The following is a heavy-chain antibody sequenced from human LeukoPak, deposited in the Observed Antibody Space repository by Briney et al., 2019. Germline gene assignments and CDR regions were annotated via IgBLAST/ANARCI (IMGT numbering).Heavy chain of an antibody. CDR3: ARGGLRYFDWSTLRDPPRIDY. CDR1: GGTFSSYA. Sequence: ASVKVSCKASGGTFSSYAISRVRQAPGQGLEWMGIINPSGGSTSYAQKFQGRVTMTRDTSTSTVYMELSSLRSEDTAVYYCARGGLRYFDWSTLRDPPRIDYWGQGTLVTVSS. CDR2: INPSGGST. J-gene: IGHJ4*02. D-gene: IGHD3-9*01. V-gene: IGHV1-46*01.